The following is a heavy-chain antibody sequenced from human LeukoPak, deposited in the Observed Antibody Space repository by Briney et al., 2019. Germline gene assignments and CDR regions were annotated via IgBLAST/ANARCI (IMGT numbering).Heavy chain of an antibody. CDR2: IYYSGST. Sequence: SETLSLTCTVSGGSVSSGSYYWSWIRQPPGKGLEWIGYIYYSGSTNYSPSLKSRVTISVDTSKNQFSLKLSSVTAADTAVYYCARDQGGSPWDWGQGTLVTVSS. CDR3: ARDQGGSPWD. D-gene: IGHD1-26*01. J-gene: IGHJ4*02. V-gene: IGHV4-61*01. CDR1: GGSVSSGSYY.